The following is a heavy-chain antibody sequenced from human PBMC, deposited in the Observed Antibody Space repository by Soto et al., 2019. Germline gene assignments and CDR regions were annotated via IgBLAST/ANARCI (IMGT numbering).Heavy chain of an antibody. J-gene: IGHJ6*03. CDR1: GGSISSGGYY. CDR2: INHSGST. V-gene: IGHV4-39*07. D-gene: IGHD3-16*01. Sequence: SETLSLTCTVSGGSISSGGYYWSWIRQPPGKGLEWIGEINHSGSTNYNPSLKSRVTISVDTSKNQFSLRLSSVTAADTAVYYCATSPLGYYMDVWGKGTTVTVSS. CDR3: ATSPLGYYMDV.